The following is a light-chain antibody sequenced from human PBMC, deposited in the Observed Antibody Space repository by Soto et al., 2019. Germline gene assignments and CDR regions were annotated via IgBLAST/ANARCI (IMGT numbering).Light chain of an antibody. CDR3: QSYDRRLSGWV. CDR2: GNS. J-gene: IGLJ3*02. Sequence: QSVLTQPPSVSGAPGQRVTISCTGSSSNIGAGYNVHWYQQLPGTDPKHLIYGNSNRPSGVPDRFSGSKSGTAASLAITGLQAEDEADYDCQSYDRRLSGWVFGGGTKLTVL. V-gene: IGLV1-40*01. CDR1: SSNIGAGYN.